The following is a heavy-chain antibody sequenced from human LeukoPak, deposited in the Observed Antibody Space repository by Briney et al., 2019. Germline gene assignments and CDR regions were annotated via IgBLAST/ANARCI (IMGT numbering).Heavy chain of an antibody. CDR1: GFTFSSYS. CDR3: VKDGYGSGSYFPYAFDL. CDR2: ISSSSSYI. V-gene: IGHV3-21*04. Sequence: GGSLRLSCAASGFTFSSYSMNWVRQAPGKGLEWVSSISSSSSYIYYADSVKGRFTISRDNAKNSLYLQMNSLRAEDTAIYYCVKDGYGSGSYFPYAFDLWGQGTMVTVSS. D-gene: IGHD3-10*01. J-gene: IGHJ3*01.